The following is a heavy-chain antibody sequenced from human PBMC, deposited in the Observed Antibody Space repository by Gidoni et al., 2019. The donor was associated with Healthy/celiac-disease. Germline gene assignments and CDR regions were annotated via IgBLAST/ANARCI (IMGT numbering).Heavy chain of an antibody. CDR2: IIPILGIA. V-gene: IGHV1-69*04. D-gene: IGHD3-22*01. CDR1: GGTFSSYA. J-gene: IGHJ3*02. Sequence: QVQLVQSGAEVKKPGSSAKVSCKASGGTFSSYAISWVRQAPGQGLEWMGRIIPILGIANYAKKFQGRVTNTAEKSTSTAYMELRSLRSEDTAVYYCARPPHSSGYYRARGTAFDIWGQGTMVTVSS. CDR3: ARPPHSSGYYRARGTAFDI.